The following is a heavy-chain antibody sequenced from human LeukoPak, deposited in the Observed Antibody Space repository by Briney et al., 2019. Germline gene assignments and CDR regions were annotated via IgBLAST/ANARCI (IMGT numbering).Heavy chain of an antibody. D-gene: IGHD6-6*01. CDR2: IYYSGST. CDR3: ARISSSHQLWYFDY. V-gene: IGHV4-59*08. CDR1: GGSISSYY. J-gene: IGHJ4*02. Sequence: SETLSLTCTVSGGSISSYYWSWIRQPPGKGLEWIGYIYYSGSTNYNPSLKSRVTISVDTSKNQFSLKLSSVTAADTAVYYCARISSSHQLWYFDYWGQGTLVTVSS.